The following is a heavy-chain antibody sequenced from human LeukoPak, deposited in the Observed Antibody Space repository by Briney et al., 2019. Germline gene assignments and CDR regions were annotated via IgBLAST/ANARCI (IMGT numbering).Heavy chain of an antibody. D-gene: IGHD3-22*01. V-gene: IGHV1-18*01. CDR3: ARVPHYYDSSGYYYTQYCFDY. Sequence: ASVKVSCKASGCTFTSYGISWVRQAPGQGLEWMGWISAYNGNTNYAQKLQGRVTMTTDTSTSIAYMELRSLRSDDTAVYYCARVPHYYDSSGYYYTQYCFDYWGQGTLVTVSS. CDR2: ISAYNGNT. J-gene: IGHJ4*02. CDR1: GCTFTSYG.